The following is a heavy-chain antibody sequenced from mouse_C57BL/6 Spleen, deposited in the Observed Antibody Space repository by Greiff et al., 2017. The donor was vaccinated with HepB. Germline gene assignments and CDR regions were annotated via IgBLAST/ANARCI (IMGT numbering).Heavy chain of an antibody. CDR2: IDPSDSYT. CDR3: VYYYGSSYGFAY. J-gene: IGHJ3*01. D-gene: IGHD1-1*01. Sequence: QVQLQQPGAELVRPGTSVKLSCKASGYTFTSYWMHWVKQRPGQGLEWIGVIDPSDSYTNYNQKFKGKATLTVDTSSSTAYMQLSSLTSEDSAVYYWVYYYGSSYGFAYRGQGTLVTVSA. V-gene: IGHV1-59*01. CDR1: GYTFTSYW.